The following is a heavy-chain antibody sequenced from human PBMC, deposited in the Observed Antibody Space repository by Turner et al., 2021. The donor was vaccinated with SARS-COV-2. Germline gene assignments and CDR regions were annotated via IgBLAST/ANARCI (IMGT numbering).Heavy chain of an antibody. CDR2: RFYSGNT. D-gene: IGHD1-26*01. V-gene: IGHV4-39*02. J-gene: IGHJ6*02. Sequence: QVQLQESGPGLVKSSETLSLTCTVSGASLRSSSYYWGWIRQPPGKGLEWIGNRFYSGNTYYNESRKSRVTISMETSANRFSLRLSSVTAADTAVYYCARLRVGATIYYYHGMDAWGQGTTVTVSS. CDR1: GASLRSSSYY. CDR3: ARLRVGATIYYYHGMDA.